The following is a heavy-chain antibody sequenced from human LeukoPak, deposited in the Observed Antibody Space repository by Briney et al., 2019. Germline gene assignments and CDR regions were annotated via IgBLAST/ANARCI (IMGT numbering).Heavy chain of an antibody. Sequence: SETLSLTCTVSGYSISSGYYWGWIRQPPGKGLEWIGSIYHSGSTYYNPSLRSRVTISVDTSKNQFSLKLSSVTAADTAVYYCARVGQRYFDWSPREWFDPWGQGTLVTVSS. CDR3: ARVGQRYFDWSPREWFDP. CDR1: GYSISSGYY. D-gene: IGHD3-9*01. V-gene: IGHV4-38-2*02. CDR2: IYHSGST. J-gene: IGHJ5*02.